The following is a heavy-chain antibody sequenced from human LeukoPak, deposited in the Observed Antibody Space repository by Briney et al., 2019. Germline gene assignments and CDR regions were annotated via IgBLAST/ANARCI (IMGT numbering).Heavy chain of an antibody. CDR2: IDPSDSYT. CDR3: ARHPGSSGWTSHNDY. J-gene: IGHJ4*02. D-gene: IGHD6-19*01. V-gene: IGHV5-10-1*01. CDR1: GYSFTSYW. Sequence: PGESLQISCKGSGYSFTSYWISWVRQMPGKGLEWMGRIDPSDSYTNYSPSFQGHVTVSADKSISTAYLQWSSLKASDTAVYYCARHPGSSGWTSHNDYWGQGTLVTVSS.